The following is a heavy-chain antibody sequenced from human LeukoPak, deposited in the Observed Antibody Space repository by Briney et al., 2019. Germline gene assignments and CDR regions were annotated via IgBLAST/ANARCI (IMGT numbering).Heavy chain of an antibody. D-gene: IGHD2-2*01. Sequence: GGSLRLSCAASGFTFSIYAMHWVRQAPGKGLEWVAVISYDGSNKYYADSVKGRFTISRDNSKNTLYLQMNSLRAEDTAVYYCARAWIKDIVVVPAAMDWFDPWGQGTLVTVSS. J-gene: IGHJ5*02. CDR1: GFTFSIYA. CDR3: ARAWIKDIVVVPAAMDWFDP. V-gene: IGHV3-30-3*01. CDR2: ISYDGSNK.